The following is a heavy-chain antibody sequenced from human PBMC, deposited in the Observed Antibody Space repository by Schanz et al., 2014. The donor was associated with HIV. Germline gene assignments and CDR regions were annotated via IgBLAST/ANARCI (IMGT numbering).Heavy chain of an antibody. CDR2: ISYDGSNK. Sequence: VQLLESGGGLVQPGGSLRLSCAASGFTFNKYGMTWVRQVPGKGLEWVAVISYDGSNKYYADSVKDRFTISRDNSKNTLYLQMNSLRAEDTAVYYCAKGVLRDYYDSSGYPWWGQGTLVTVSS. J-gene: IGHJ4*02. CDR3: AKGVLRDYYDSSGYPW. V-gene: IGHV3-30*18. D-gene: IGHD3-22*01. CDR1: GFTFNKYG.